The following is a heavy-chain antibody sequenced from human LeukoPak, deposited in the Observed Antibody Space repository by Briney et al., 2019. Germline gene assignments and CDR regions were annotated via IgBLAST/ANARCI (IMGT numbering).Heavy chain of an antibody. CDR3: ASTYDYVWGSYRYPRSPGDY. J-gene: IGHJ4*02. V-gene: IGHV3-23*01. Sequence: GGSLRLSCAASGFTFSSYGMSWVRQAPGKGLEWVSAISGSGGSTYYADSVKGRFTISRDNSKNTLYLQMNSLRAEDTAVYYCASTYDYVWGSYRYPRSPGDYWGQGTLVTVSS. D-gene: IGHD3-16*02. CDR1: GFTFSSYG. CDR2: ISGSGGST.